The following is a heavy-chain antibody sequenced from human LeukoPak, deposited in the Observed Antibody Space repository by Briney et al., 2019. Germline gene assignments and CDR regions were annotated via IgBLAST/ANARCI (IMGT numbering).Heavy chain of an antibody. CDR1: GGSISSDY. J-gene: IGHJ4*02. Sequence: SSETLSLTCTVSGGSISSDYWSWIRQPPGKGLEWIGYIYYTESASYNPSLKSRVTISVDKAKNQVSLRLSSVTAADTAVYYCATGLMRGITIFGVVIPPPFDYWGQGTLVTVSS. CDR2: IYYTESA. D-gene: IGHD3-3*01. V-gene: IGHV4-59*01. CDR3: ATGLMRGITIFGVVIPPPFDY.